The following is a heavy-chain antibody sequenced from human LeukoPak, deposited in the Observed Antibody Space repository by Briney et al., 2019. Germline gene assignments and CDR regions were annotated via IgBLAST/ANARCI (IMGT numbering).Heavy chain of an antibody. Sequence: ASVKVSCKASGYTFTSYDINWVRQATGQGLEWMGWMNPNSGNAGYAQRFQGRVTMTRNTSISTAFMELSSLRSDDTAVYYCARVLWGYDFWSGYPDYYYYGMDVWGQGTTVTVSS. D-gene: IGHD3-3*01. V-gene: IGHV1-8*01. CDR3: ARVLWGYDFWSGYPDYYYYGMDV. J-gene: IGHJ6*02. CDR1: GYTFTSYD. CDR2: MNPNSGNA.